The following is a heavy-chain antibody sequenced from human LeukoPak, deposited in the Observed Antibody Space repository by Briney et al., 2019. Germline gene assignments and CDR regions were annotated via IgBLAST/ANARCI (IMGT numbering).Heavy chain of an antibody. D-gene: IGHD6-13*01. Sequence: ASVKVSCKASGYTFTGYYMHWVRQAPGQGLEWMGWINPNGGGTNYAQKFQGRVTMTRDTSISTAYMELSRLRSDDTAVYYCARDVDSSSWSPYYFDYWGQGTLVTVSS. CDR2: INPNGGGT. CDR3: ARDVDSSSWSPYYFDY. CDR1: GYTFTGYY. V-gene: IGHV1-2*02. J-gene: IGHJ4*02.